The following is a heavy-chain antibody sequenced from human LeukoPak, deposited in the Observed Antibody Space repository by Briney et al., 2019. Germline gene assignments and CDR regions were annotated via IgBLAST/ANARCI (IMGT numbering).Heavy chain of an antibody. CDR3: ARRPYDFWSGYYGEARYHYYYMDV. CDR1: GYTFTSYD. Sequence: GASVKVSCKASGYTFTSYDINWVREATGQGLEWMGWMNPNSVNTGYAQKFQGRVTMTRNTSISTAYMELSSLRSEDTAVYYCARRPYDFWSGYYGEARYHYYYMDVWGKGTTVIVSS. D-gene: IGHD3-3*01. V-gene: IGHV1-8*01. CDR2: MNPNSVNT. J-gene: IGHJ6*03.